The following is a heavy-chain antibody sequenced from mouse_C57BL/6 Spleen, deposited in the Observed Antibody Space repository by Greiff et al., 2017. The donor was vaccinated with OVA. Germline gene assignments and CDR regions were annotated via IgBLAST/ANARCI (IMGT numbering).Heavy chain of an antibody. CDR2: IRSKSNNYAT. CDR3: VRHDYYGSSYVYAMDY. Sequence: DAGGGLVQPKGSLKLSCAASGFSFNTYAMNWVRQAPGKGLEWVARIRSKSNNYATYYADSVKDRFTISRDDSESMLYLQMNNLKTEDTAMYYCVRHDYYGSSYVYAMDYWGQGTSVTVSS. V-gene: IGHV10-1*01. D-gene: IGHD1-1*01. J-gene: IGHJ4*01. CDR1: GFSFNTYA.